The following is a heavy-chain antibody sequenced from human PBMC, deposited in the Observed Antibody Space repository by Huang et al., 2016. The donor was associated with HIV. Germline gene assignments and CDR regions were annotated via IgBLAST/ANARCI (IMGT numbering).Heavy chain of an antibody. J-gene: IGHJ3*02. CDR2: ISAGGGST. CDR1: GNTFTSFH. CDR3: ARVQPPHGRNPLDI. Sequence: QVHLVQSGAEVREPGVSVKVSCRPSGNTFTSFHVHWVRQAPGQGLEWMGKISAGGGSTTYAEKVQGRISMTRDRSTGTSFLELRSLRSEDTAMYYCARVQPPHGRNPLDIWGQGTLITVSS. V-gene: IGHV1-46*03.